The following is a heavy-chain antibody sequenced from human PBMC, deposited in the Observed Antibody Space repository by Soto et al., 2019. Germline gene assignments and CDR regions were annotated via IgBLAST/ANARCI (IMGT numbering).Heavy chain of an antibody. D-gene: IGHD2-8*01. CDR1: GFTFSEYE. CDR3: VRAPGPMYYAMDA. CDR2: IGKNGRDI. V-gene: IGHV3-48*03. Sequence: PGGSLRLSCEVSGFTFSEYEFNWVRQAPGKGLEWVSYIGKNGRDIYDADSVKGRFTIPRDDDKSTLYLEMNSLRAEDTAVYYCVRAPGPMYYAMDAWGQGTMGTVS. J-gene: IGHJ6*02.